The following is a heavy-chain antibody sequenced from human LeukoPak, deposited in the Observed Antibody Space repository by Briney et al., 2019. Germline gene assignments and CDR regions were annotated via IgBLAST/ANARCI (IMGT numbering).Heavy chain of an antibody. D-gene: IGHD2-2*01. CDR2: IYYSGST. CDR3: AREGPAAIPGDCKFDP. CDR1: GGSISSSSYY. J-gene: IGHJ5*02. Sequence: SETLSLTCTVSGGSISSSSYYWGWIRQPPGKGLEWIGSIYYSGSTYYNPSLKSRVTISVDTSKNQFSLKLSSVTAADTAVYYCAREGPAAIPGDCKFDPWGQGTLVTVSS. V-gene: IGHV4-39*07.